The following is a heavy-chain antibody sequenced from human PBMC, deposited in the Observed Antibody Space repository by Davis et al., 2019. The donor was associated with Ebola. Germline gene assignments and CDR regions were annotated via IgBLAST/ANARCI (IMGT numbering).Heavy chain of an antibody. CDR1: GFTFDDYA. Sequence: GESLKIPCTASGFTFDDYAMTWVRQAPGKGLEWVPGINWNGGSTGYADSVKGRFTISRDNAKNSLYLRLNSLRAEDTALYHCARVNAVTGYSRFDSWGQGTLVTVSS. V-gene: IGHV3-20*01. J-gene: IGHJ5*01. D-gene: IGHD3-9*01. CDR2: INWNGGST. CDR3: ARVNAVTGYSRFDS.